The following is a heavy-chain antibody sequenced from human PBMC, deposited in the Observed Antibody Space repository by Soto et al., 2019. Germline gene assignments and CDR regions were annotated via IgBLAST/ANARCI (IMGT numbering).Heavy chain of an antibody. D-gene: IGHD3-3*01. V-gene: IGHV1-18*01. Sequence: ASLPLSCPTSGYTFPSYGISWVRQAPGQLLEWMGWISAYNGNTNYAQKLQGRVTMTTDTSTSTAYMELRSLRSDDTAMYYCARHSDYDFWSGYSPDPSNWFDPWGQGTRVTVSS. J-gene: IGHJ5*02. CDR3: ARHSDYDFWSGYSPDPSNWFDP. CDR1: GYTFPSYG. CDR2: ISAYNGNT.